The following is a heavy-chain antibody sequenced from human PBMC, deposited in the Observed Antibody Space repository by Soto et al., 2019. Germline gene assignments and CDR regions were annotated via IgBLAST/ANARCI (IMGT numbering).Heavy chain of an antibody. D-gene: IGHD2-15*01. CDR2: IYKSGSI. J-gene: IGHJ4*02. CDR3: ARDLEGRGGAVGH. V-gene: IGHV4-30-4*01. Sequence: QVQLQESGPGLVKPSQTLSLTCTVSGGSISSGDYYWHWFRQPPGKGLEWIGYIYKSGSIYYNPSLNSRVTISLDTSKNQFSLRLSSVTAADTAVYYCARDLEGRGGAVGHWGQGTLVTVSS. CDR1: GGSISSGDYY.